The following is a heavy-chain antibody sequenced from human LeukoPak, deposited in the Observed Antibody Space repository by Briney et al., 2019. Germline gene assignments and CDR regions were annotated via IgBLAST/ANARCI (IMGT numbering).Heavy chain of an antibody. D-gene: IGHD3-22*01. J-gene: IGHJ4*02. V-gene: IGHV4-59*12. Sequence: SETLSLTCTVSGGSISSYYWSWIRQPPGKGLEWIGYIYYSGSTNYNPSLKSRVTISVDKSKNQFSLKLSSVTAADTAVYYCATRNYYDSSGYYYADYWGQGTLVTVSS. CDR2: IYYSGST. CDR1: GGSISSYY. CDR3: ATRNYYDSSGYYYADY.